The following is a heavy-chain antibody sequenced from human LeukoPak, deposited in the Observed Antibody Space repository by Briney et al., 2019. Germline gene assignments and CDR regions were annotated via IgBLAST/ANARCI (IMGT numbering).Heavy chain of an antibody. Sequence: ASVTVSSTASVYTFTVYYIHWVRQAPGQGLGWMGWINPNSGGTNYAQKFQGRVTMTRDTSISTAYMELSGLRSDDTAVYYCARGGYYDSSGYYRNWGQGTRVTVSS. V-gene: IGHV1-2*02. CDR1: VYTFTVYY. J-gene: IGHJ4*02. D-gene: IGHD3-22*01. CDR3: ARGGYYDSSGYYRN. CDR2: INPNSGGT.